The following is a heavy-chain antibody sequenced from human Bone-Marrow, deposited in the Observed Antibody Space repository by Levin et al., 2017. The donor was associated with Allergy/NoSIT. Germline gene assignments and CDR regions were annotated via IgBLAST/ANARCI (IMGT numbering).Heavy chain of an antibody. V-gene: IGHV3-53*01. D-gene: IGHD6-13*01. Sequence: PGGSLRLSCAASGFTVSNNYMKWVRQAPGKGLEWVSLIYSGGNTYYADSVKGRFTISRDNSKNTLYLQMNSLRAEDTAVYYCAAQTPGIGHYWGQGTLVTVSS. J-gene: IGHJ4*02. CDR2: IYSGGNT. CDR1: GFTVSNNY. CDR3: AAQTPGIGHY.